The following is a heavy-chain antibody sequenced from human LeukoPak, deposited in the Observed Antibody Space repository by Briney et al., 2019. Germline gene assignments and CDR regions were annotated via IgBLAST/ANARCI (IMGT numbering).Heavy chain of an antibody. CDR2: IYYSGTT. CDR1: GGSISSSNYY. V-gene: IGHV4-39*02. Sequence: SETLSLTCTVSGGSISSSNYYWGWIRQPPGRGLEWIGSIYYSGTTYSNPSLKSRVTISVDTSKNHFSLKLSSVTAADTAVYYCPRGTGAYCGGDCYFDYWGQGTLVTVSS. D-gene: IGHD2-21*02. J-gene: IGHJ4*02. CDR3: PRGTGAYCGGDCYFDY.